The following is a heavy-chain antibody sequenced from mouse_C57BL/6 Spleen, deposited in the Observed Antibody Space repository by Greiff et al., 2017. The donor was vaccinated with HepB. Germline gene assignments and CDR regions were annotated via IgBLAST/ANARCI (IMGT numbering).Heavy chain of an antibody. Sequence: QVQLQQPGAELVRPGSSVKLSCKASGYTFTSYWMDWVKQRPGQGLEWIGNIYPSDSETHYNQKFKDKATLTVDKSSSTAYMQLSSLTSEDSAVYYCARSIYDGCDYCGQGTTLTVSS. D-gene: IGHD2-3*01. J-gene: IGHJ2*01. CDR2: IYPSDSET. CDR1: GYTFTSYW. V-gene: IGHV1-61*01. CDR3: ARSIYDGCDY.